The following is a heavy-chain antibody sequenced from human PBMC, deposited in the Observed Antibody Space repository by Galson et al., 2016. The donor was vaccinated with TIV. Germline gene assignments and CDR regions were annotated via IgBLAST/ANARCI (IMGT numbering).Heavy chain of an antibody. D-gene: IGHD6-19*01. V-gene: IGHV3-30-3*01. CDR2: ILYDGTTK. J-gene: IGHJ4*02. CDR1: GGSISSST. CDR3: ARDPTVAGYPFDY. Sequence: LSLTCTVSGGSISSSTYYWGWIRQVPGKGLEWVALILYDGTTKQYADSVKGRFTISRDNSKNTVYLQMNSLRPEDTAVYYCARDPTVAGYPFDYWGQGTLVTVSS.